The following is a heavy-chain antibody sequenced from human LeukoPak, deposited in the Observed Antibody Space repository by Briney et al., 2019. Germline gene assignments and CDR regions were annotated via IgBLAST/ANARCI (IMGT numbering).Heavy chain of an antibody. J-gene: IGHJ4*02. V-gene: IGHV3-7*01. D-gene: IGHD6-19*01. Sequence: GGSLGLSCAASGFTFSSYWMSWVRQAPGKGLEWVANIKQDGSEKYYVDSVKGRFTISRDNAKNSLYLQMNSLRAEDTAVYYCARDLGNIAVAATHFDYWGQGTLVTVSS. CDR2: IKQDGSEK. CDR3: ARDLGNIAVAATHFDY. CDR1: GFTFSSYW.